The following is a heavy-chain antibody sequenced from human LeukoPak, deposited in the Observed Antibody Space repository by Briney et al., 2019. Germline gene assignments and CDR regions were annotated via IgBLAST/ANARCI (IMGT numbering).Heavy chain of an antibody. Sequence: SQTLSLTCAISGDSVSSNSAAWNWIRQSPSRGLEWLGRTYYRSKLYNDYAVSVKSRITINPDTSKNQFSLQLSSVTAADTAVYYCARESRTVEMGTSIHGHWFDPWGQGTLVTVSS. CDR1: GDSVSSNSAA. CDR3: ARESRTVEMGTSIHGHWFDP. J-gene: IGHJ5*02. D-gene: IGHD5-24*01. CDR2: TYYRSKLYN. V-gene: IGHV6-1*01.